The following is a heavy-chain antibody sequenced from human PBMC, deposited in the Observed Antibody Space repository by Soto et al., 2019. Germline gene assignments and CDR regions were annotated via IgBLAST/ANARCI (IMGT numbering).Heavy chain of an antibody. V-gene: IGHV3-15*01. CDR1: GFTFSNAW. Sequence: GGSLRLSCAASGFTFSNAWMSWVRQAPGKGLEWVGHIKSKTDGGTTDYAAPVKGRFTISRDDSKNTLYLQMNSLKTEDTAVYYCTTYGITDAFDIWGQGTMVTVSS. CDR3: TTYGITDAFDI. D-gene: IGHD1-20*01. CDR2: IKSKTDGGTT. J-gene: IGHJ3*02.